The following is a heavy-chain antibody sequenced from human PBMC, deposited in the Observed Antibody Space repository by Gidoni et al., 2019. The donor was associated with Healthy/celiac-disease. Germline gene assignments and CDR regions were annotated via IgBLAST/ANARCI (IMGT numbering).Heavy chain of an antibody. V-gene: IGHV4-34*01. J-gene: IGHJ4*02. CDR1: GGSFSGYY. CDR2: INHSGST. D-gene: IGHD3-10*01. Sequence: QVQLQQWGAGLLKPSETLSLTCAVYGGSFSGYYLGWIRQPPGKGLEWIGEINHSGSTNYNPSLKSRVTISVDTSKNQFSLKLSSVTAADTAVYYCARGPEITMVRGPFHYWGQGTLVTVSS. CDR3: ARGPEITMVRGPFHY.